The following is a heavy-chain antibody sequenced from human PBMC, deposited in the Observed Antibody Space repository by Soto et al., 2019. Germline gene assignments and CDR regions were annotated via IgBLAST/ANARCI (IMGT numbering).Heavy chain of an antibody. D-gene: IGHD6-19*01. CDR1: GFALSSYG. V-gene: IGHV3-30*18. CDR3: AKDRGHLALAAITGGGDFDK. J-gene: IGHJ3*01. CDR2: ISYNGNNK. Sequence: QIQLVESGGGVVQPGTSQKLSCTASGFALSSYGMHWVRQAPGKGLEWVSVISYNGNNKYYADSVRGRFTISRDNSRSTLYLQMDSLRPEDTAVYYCAKDRGHLALAAITGGGDFDKWGQGTTVTVSS.